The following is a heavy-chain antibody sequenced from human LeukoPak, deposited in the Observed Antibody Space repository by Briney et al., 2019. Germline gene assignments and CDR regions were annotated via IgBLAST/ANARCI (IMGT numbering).Heavy chain of an antibody. V-gene: IGHV3-66*02. CDR1: GFTFSSYA. CDR3: AGDRRIAAAGRYYYYMDV. CDR2: IYSGGST. D-gene: IGHD6-13*01. J-gene: IGHJ6*03. Sequence: GGSLRLSCAASGFTFSSYAMSWVRQAPGKGLEWVSVIYSGGSTYYADSVKGRFTISRDNSKNTLYLQMNSLRAEDTAVYYCAGDRRIAAAGRYYYYMDVWGKGTTVTVSS.